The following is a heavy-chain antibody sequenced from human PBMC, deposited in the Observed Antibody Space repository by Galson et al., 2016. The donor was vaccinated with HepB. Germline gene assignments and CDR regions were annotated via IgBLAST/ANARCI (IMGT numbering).Heavy chain of an antibody. CDR2: IWYDGGNK. CDR1: GFTSSSYG. D-gene: IGHD3-10*01. V-gene: IGHV3-33*06. J-gene: IGHJ6*02. CDR3: AKDRPPEGMVRGVIGYYGMDV. Sequence: SLRLSCAASGFTSSSYGMHWVRQAPGKGLEWVAVIWYDGGNKYYVDSVKGRFTISRDNSKNTLYLQMNSLRAEDTAVYYCAKDRPPEGMVRGVIGYYGMDVWGQGTTVTVSS.